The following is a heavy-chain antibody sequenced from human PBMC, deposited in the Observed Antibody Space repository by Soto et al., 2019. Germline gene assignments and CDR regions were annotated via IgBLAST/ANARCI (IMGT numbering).Heavy chain of an antibody. D-gene: IGHD2-21*02. CDR3: ARDQGGGDLPIYDY. CDR1: GGTFSSYA. V-gene: IGHV1-69*12. J-gene: IGHJ4*02. Sequence: QVQLVQSGAEVKKPGSSVKVSCKASGGTFSSYAISWVRQAPGQGLEWMGGIIPIFGTANYAQKFQGRVTXXAXESXSTAYMELSSLRSEDTAVYYCARDQGGGDLPIYDYWGQGTLVTVSS. CDR2: IIPIFGTA.